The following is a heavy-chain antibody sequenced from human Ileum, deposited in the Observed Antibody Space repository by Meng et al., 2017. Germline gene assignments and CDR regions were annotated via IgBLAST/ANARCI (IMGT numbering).Heavy chain of an antibody. Sequence: GRVVEPGGGLVQPGGSLKLSCAASGFSFSDSSMHWVRQASGKGLEWVGHIRSKANNYATAYAASVKGRFTISRDESKNTAYLQMSSLKTEDTAVYYCTRLYSAGWGQGTPVTVSS. J-gene: IGHJ4*02. CDR1: GFSFSDSS. D-gene: IGHD6-13*01. CDR3: TRLYSAG. CDR2: IRSKANNYAT. V-gene: IGHV3-73*02.